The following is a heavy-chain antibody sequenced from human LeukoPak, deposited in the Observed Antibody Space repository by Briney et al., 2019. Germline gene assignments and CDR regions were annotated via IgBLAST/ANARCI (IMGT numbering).Heavy chain of an antibody. CDR2: YYTSEST. Sequence: SEALSLTCTVSGDSISNYYWSWIRQPAGKGLEWIGRYYTSESTDYNPSLKSRVTMSVDTSKNQFFLKLSSVTAADTAVYYCARDGDYYDSSSSFDSWGQGTLVTVSS. CDR1: GDSISNYY. J-gene: IGHJ4*02. V-gene: IGHV4-4*07. CDR3: ARDGDYYDSSSSFDS. D-gene: IGHD3-22*01.